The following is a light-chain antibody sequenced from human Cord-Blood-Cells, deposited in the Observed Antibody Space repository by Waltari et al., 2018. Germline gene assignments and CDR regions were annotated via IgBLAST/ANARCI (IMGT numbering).Light chain of an antibody. CDR2: DDS. CDR3: QVWDSSSDHYV. J-gene: IGLJ1*01. V-gene: IGLV3-21*03. CDR1: NIGSKS. Sequence: SYVLTQPPSVSVAPGKTARITCGGNNIGSKSVHWYQQKPGQAPVLVVYDDSDRPSGSPERFSGSNSGNTATLTISRGEAGDEADYYCQVWDSSSDHYVFGTGTKVTVL.